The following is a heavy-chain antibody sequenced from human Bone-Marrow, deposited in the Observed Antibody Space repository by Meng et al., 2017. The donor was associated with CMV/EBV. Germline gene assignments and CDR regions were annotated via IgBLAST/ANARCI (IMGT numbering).Heavy chain of an antibody. CDR2: IRNKANGGTT. V-gene: IGHV3-15*01. CDR1: GFTFSDYY. D-gene: IGHD3-3*01. CDR3: TTDVRFWSGYGVVDY. Sequence: GESLKISCAASGFTFSDYYMSWVRQAPGKGLEWVGFIRNKANGGTTDYAAPVKGRFTISRDDSKNTLYLQMNSLKTEDTAVYYCTTDVRFWSGYGVVDYWGQGTLVTVSS. J-gene: IGHJ4*02.